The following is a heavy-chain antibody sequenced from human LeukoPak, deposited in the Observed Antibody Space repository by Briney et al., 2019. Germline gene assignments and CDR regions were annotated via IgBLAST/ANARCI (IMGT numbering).Heavy chain of an antibody. D-gene: IGHD3-22*01. CDR1: GGSISSYY. CDR3: ARVSELVVVGRQVDAFDI. V-gene: IGHV4-59*12. CDR2: IYYSGST. J-gene: IGHJ3*02. Sequence: PSETLSLTCTVSGGSISSYYWSWIRQPPGKGLEWIGYIYYSGSTNYNPSLKSRVTISVDTSKNQFSLKLSSVTAADTAVYYCARVSELVVVGRQVDAFDIWGQGTMVTVSS.